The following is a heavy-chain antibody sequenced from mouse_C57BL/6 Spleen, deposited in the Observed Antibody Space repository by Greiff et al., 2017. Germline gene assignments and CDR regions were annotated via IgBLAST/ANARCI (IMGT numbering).Heavy chain of an antibody. D-gene: IGHD2-4*01. CDR2: IYPGSGST. CDR1: GYTFTSYW. Sequence: QVHVKQPGAELVKPGASVKMSCKASGYTFTSYWITWVKQRPGQGLEWIGDIYPGSGSTNYNEKFKSKATLTVDTSSSTAYMQLSSLTSEDSAVYYCAVYYDYDVLFAYWGQGTLVTVSA. CDR3: AVYYDYDVLFAY. V-gene: IGHV1-55*01. J-gene: IGHJ3*01.